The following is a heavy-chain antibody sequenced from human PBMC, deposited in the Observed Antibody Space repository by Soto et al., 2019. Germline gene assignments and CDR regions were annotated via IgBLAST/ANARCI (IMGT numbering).Heavy chain of an antibody. CDR1: GFTFTNAW. V-gene: IGHV3-15*01. CDR3: VTDRLV. D-gene: IGHD2-2*01. CDR2: IKSKTDGGTT. Sequence: EVQLVESGGGLVKPGWSLRLSCAASGFTFTNAWMNWVRQAPGKGLESSGRIKSKTDGGTTDYTAPVKGRFIISRDDSKTTLVLQMSSLHIEETAVYYCVTDRLVWGQGTLVTVFS. J-gene: IGHJ4*02.